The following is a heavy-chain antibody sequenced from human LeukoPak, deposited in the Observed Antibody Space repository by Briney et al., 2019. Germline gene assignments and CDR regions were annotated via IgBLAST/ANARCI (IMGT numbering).Heavy chain of an antibody. CDR3: ARHQYGDFPFGY. V-gene: IGHV4-59*08. CDR2: IYYSGST. Sequence: SETLSLTCTVSGGSISSYYWSWIRQPPRKGLEWIGYIYYSGSTNYNPSLTSRVTISVDTSKNQFSLKLSSVTAADTAVYYCARHQYGDFPFGYWGQGTLVTVSS. CDR1: GGSISSYY. J-gene: IGHJ4*02. D-gene: IGHD4-17*01.